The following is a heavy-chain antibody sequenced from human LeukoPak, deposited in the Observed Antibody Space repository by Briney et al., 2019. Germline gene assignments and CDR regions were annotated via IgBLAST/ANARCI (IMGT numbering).Heavy chain of an antibody. CDR1: GFTVSTSY. CDR2: IYRGGST. J-gene: IGHJ4*02. V-gene: IGHV3-66*01. CDR3: AREASDSGDLGPYYFDY. D-gene: IGHD2-15*01. Sequence: PGGSLRLSCAASGFTVSTSYMNWVRQAPGKGLEWVSLIYRGGSTNYADSVKGRFTISRDNSKNTLYLQMNSLRAEDTAVYYCAREASDSGDLGPYYFDYWGQGTLVTVSS.